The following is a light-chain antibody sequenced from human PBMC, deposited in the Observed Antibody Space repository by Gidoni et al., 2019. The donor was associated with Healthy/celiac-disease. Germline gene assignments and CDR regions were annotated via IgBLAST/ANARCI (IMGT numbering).Light chain of an antibody. CDR3: QQYGSSPT. CDR2: GAS. CDR1: QSVSSIY. Sequence: EIVLTQSPGTLSLSTGERATLSCRASQSVSSIYLAWYQQKPGQAPRLLIYGASSRATGIPDRFSGSGSGTDFTLTISRLEPEDFAVYYCQQYGSSPTFGPGTKVDIK. J-gene: IGKJ3*01. V-gene: IGKV3-20*01.